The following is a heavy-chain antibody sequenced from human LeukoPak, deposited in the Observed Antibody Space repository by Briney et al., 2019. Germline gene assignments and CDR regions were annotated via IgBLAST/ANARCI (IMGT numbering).Heavy chain of an antibody. Sequence: ASVKVSCKASGYIFTGYYLHWVRQAPGQGLEWMGLMNPNNGYTNYAQKFQGRVTMTRDTSISTAYMDLSGLSFDDTAVYYCARVPDSSSSVGSWGRGTLVTVSS. CDR3: ARVPDSSSSVGS. D-gene: IGHD6-6*01. CDR2: MNPNNGYT. CDR1: GYIFTGYY. J-gene: IGHJ4*02. V-gene: IGHV1-2*02.